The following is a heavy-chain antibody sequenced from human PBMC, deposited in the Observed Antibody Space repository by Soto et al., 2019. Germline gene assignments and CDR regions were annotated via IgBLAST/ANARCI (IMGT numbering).Heavy chain of an antibody. Sequence: QVQLQESGPGLVKPSQTLSLTCTVSGGSISSGGYYWSWIRQHPGKGLEWIGYIYYSGSTYYNPSLKSRVTISVDTSKNQFSLKLSSVNAADTGVYYCAGRIMITFGGVNPLDYWGQGTLVTVSS. CDR1: GGSISSGGYY. D-gene: IGHD3-16*01. CDR3: AGRIMITFGGVNPLDY. V-gene: IGHV4-31*03. J-gene: IGHJ4*02. CDR2: IYYSGST.